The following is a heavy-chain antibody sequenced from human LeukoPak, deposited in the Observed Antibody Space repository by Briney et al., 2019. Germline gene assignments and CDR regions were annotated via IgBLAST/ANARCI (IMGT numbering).Heavy chain of an antibody. CDR1: RGSISSSGSY. V-gene: IGHV4-39*07. CDR3: ARDRLRDYYGSGVYGMDV. D-gene: IGHD3-10*01. Sequence: SETLSLTCTVSRGSISSSGSYWGWIRQPPGKGLEWIGNIYYSGTTYYNPSLKSRVTISVDTSKNQFSLKLSSVTAADTAVYYCARDRLRDYYGSGVYGMDVWGQGTTVTVSS. J-gene: IGHJ6*02. CDR2: IYYSGTT.